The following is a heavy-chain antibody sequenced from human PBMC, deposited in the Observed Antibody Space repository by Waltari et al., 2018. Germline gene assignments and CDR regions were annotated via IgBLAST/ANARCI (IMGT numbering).Heavy chain of an antibody. CDR1: GDQPTNYA. CDR3: ASLIRYXDNPFDF. J-gene: IGHJ4*02. CDR2: IIPIFRRT. V-gene: IGHV1-69*12. D-gene: IGHD3-9*01. Sequence: QVQLVQSGAEIKRPGSSLKVSCKAPGDQPTNYAISWVRQAPGQGLEWMGGIIPIFRRTDYAQKFQDRLTLTVDESTGTAYMELRSLRAEXXXXXHCASLIRYXDNPFDFWGXXTQVTVSS.